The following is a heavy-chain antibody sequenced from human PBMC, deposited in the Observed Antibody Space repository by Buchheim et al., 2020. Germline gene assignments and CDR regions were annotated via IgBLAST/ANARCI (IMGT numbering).Heavy chain of an antibody. Sequence: QVQLQESGPGLVKPSETLSLTCTVSGGSISSYYWSWIRQPPGKGLEWIGYIYYSGSTNYNPSLKSRVTISVDTSKNQFSLKLSSVTAADTAVYYCARGEGAAAGILDYWGQGTL. J-gene: IGHJ4*02. CDR3: ARGEGAAAGILDY. CDR2: IYYSGST. D-gene: IGHD6-13*01. V-gene: IGHV4-59*01. CDR1: GGSISSYY.